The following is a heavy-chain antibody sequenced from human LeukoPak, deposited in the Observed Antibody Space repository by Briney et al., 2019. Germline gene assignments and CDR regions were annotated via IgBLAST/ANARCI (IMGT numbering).Heavy chain of an antibody. CDR2: INSDGSST. CDR3: ARGGGDYYGSGSFSPVDY. CDR1: GFTFSSYW. V-gene: IGHV3-74*01. J-gene: IGHJ4*02. Sequence: PGGSLRLSCAASGFTFSSYWMHWVRQAPGKGLVWVSRINSDGSSTSYADSVKGRFTISRDNAKNTLYLQMNSLRAEDTAVYYFARGGGDYYGSGSFSPVDYWGQGTLVTVSS. D-gene: IGHD3-10*01.